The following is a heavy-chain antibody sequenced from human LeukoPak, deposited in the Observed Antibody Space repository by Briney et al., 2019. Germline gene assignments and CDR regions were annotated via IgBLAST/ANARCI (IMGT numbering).Heavy chain of an antibody. CDR3: AREYYGSGSYGDY. D-gene: IGHD3-10*01. Sequence: PGGSLRLSCAASGFTFSSYSMNWVRQAPGKGLEWVSSISSSSSYIYYADSVKGRFTISRDNAKNSLYLQTNSLRAEDTAVYYCAREYYGSGSYGDYWGQGTLVTVSS. J-gene: IGHJ4*02. CDR1: GFTFSSYS. CDR2: ISSSSSYI. V-gene: IGHV3-21*01.